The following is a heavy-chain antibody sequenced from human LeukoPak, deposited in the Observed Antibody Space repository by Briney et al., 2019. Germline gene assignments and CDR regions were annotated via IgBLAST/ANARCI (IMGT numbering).Heavy chain of an antibody. CDR1: GYTFTNYD. CDR3: ARVSEEQWLVTTLGY. J-gene: IGHJ4*02. Sequence: EASVKVSCKASGYTFTNYDINWVRQATGQGLEWMGWMNPNSGNTGYAQKFQGRVTMTRNTSISTAYMELSSLRSEDTAVYYCARVSEEQWLVTTLGYWGQGTLVTVSS. D-gene: IGHD6-19*01. V-gene: IGHV1-8*01. CDR2: MNPNSGNT.